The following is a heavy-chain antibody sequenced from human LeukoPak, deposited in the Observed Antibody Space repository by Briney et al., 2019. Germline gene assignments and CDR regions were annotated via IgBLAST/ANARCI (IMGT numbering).Heavy chain of an antibody. V-gene: IGHV3-23*01. Sequence: GGSLRLSCAASGITFSSYGMSWVRQAPGKGLEWVSSISSTGGTTYYADSVKGRFTISRDNSKNTLYLQMNSLRAEDTAIYYCAKDDAWLQYNDWGQGTLVTVSS. CDR1: GITFSSYG. CDR3: AKDDAWLQYND. D-gene: IGHD5-24*01. CDR2: ISSTGGTT. J-gene: IGHJ4*02.